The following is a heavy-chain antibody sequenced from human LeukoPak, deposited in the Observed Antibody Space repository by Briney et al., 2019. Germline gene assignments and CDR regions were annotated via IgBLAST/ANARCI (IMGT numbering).Heavy chain of an antibody. Sequence: GGSLRLSCAASGFTFNNYWLSWVRQAPGQGLEWVANMNQDGSKKYYVDSVKGRFTISRDNAKNSLYLQMNSLRAEDTVVYYCGREMPGGSNWFDFWGQGTLVTVSS. V-gene: IGHV3-7*01. J-gene: IGHJ5*01. CDR3: GREMPGGSNWFDF. D-gene: IGHD2-2*01. CDR2: MNQDGSKK. CDR1: GFTFNNYW.